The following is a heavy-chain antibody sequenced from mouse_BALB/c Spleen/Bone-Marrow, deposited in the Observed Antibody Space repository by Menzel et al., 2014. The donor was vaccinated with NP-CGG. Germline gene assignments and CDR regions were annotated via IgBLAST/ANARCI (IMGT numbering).Heavy chain of an antibody. CDR2: ISNGGGSST. Sequence: EVQLVESGGGLVQPGGSLKLSCATSGFTFSDYYMYWVRQTPEKRLEWVAYISNGGGSSTYYPDTVKGRFTISRDNAKSTLYLQMSRLKSEDTAMYYCASPGTYWGQGTLVTVSA. CDR3: ASPGTY. CDR1: GFTFSDYY. D-gene: IGHD4-1*01. J-gene: IGHJ3*01. V-gene: IGHV5-12*02.